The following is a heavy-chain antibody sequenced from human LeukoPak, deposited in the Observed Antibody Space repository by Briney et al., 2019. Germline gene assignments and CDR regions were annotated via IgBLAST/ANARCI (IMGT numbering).Heavy chain of an antibody. CDR1: GDRLYSYRDA. CDR3: ARDYYYGMDV. Sequence: SQTLALICGISGDRLYSYRDALSWIRQSPSRGLEWLGRTYYRSKWYNDYAVSVNSRITITPDTSKNQFFLQLNSVTPGDTAVYYCARDYYYGMDVWGQGTTVTVSS. V-gene: IGHV6-1*01. CDR2: TYYRSKWYN. J-gene: IGHJ6*02.